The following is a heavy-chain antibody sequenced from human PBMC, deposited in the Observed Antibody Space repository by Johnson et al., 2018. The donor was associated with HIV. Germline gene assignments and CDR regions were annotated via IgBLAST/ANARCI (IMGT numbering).Heavy chain of an antibody. V-gene: IGHV3-30-3*01. J-gene: IGHJ3*02. Sequence: QVQLVESGGGVVQPGRSLRLSSEASGFTFTIYAMHWVRQAPGKGLEWVAVISYDGSNKYYADSVKGRFTISRDNSKNTLFLQMNSLRAEDTAVYYCARESATGGPFDIWGQGTMVTVSS. D-gene: IGHD3-10*01. CDR2: ISYDGSNK. CDR3: ARESATGGPFDI. CDR1: GFTFTIYA.